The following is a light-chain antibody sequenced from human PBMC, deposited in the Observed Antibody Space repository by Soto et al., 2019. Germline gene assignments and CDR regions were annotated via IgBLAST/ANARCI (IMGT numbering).Light chain of an antibody. J-gene: IGKJ2*01. CDR2: WAS. CDR1: QSVSYTSNNDSY. Sequence: DIVMTQSPDSLAVSLGERATINCKSSQSVSYTSNNDSYLAWYQQKPGQPPKLLIHWASTRESGVPDRFSGSGSGTDFTLSISSLQAEDVAVYYCQQYHSLPYTFGQGTKLEIK. CDR3: QQYHSLPYT. V-gene: IGKV4-1*01.